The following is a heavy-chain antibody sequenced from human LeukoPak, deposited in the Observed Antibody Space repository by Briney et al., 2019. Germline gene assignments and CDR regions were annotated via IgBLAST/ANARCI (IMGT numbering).Heavy chain of an antibody. CDR3: ARDLGNFGSGTSYYDY. CDR1: GFTFSSYA. D-gene: IGHD3-10*01. V-gene: IGHV3-23*01. Sequence: GGSLRLSCAASGFTFSSYAMSWVRQAPGKGLEGVSAISGSGGSTYYADSVKGRFTISRDDSKNTLFLQMNSLRAEDTAVYYCARDLGNFGSGTSYYDYWGQGTLVTVSS. J-gene: IGHJ4*02. CDR2: ISGSGGST.